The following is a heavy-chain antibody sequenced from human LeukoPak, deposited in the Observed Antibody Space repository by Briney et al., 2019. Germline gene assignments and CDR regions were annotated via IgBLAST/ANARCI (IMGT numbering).Heavy chain of an antibody. CDR1: GGTFSSYA. D-gene: IGHD3-3*01. V-gene: IGHV1-69*13. CDR3: AKLGEFGVVRGWFDP. Sequence: ASVKVSCKASGGTFSSYAISWVPQAPGQGLECRGGIIPIFGTANYAQEFQGRVTITADESTSTAYMELSSLRSEDTAVYYCAKLGEFGVVRGWFDPWGQGTLVTVSS. J-gene: IGHJ5*02. CDR2: IIPIFGTA.